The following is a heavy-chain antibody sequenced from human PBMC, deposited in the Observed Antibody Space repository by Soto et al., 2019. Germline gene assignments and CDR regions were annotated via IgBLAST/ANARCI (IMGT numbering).Heavy chain of an antibody. D-gene: IGHD3-3*01. J-gene: IGHJ6*02. V-gene: IGHV1-3*01. CDR3: ARVAYYDFWSGSEGMDV. CDR2: INAGNGNT. CDR1: GYTFTSYA. Sequence: ASVKVSCKASGYTFTSYAMHWVRQAPGQRLEWMGWINAGNGNTKYSQKFQGRVTITRDTSASTAYMELSSLRSEDTAVYYCARVAYYDFWSGSEGMDVWGQGTTVTVSS.